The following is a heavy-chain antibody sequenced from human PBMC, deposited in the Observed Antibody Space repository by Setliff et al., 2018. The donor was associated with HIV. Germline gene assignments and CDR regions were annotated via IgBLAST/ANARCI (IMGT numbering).Heavy chain of an antibody. Sequence: PGGSLRLSCVVSGFTFSSYSMNWVRQTPGKGPVWVSRIDKDGTTTSYADSVKGRFIISRDDAKNTLYLQMKSLRAEDTAVYYCASSLEFYYDTNGFYGFDYWGQGTRVTVPQ. CDR1: GFTFSSYS. D-gene: IGHD3-22*01. V-gene: IGHV3-74*01. CDR2: IDKDGTTT. CDR3: ASSLEFYYDTNGFYGFDY. J-gene: IGHJ4*02.